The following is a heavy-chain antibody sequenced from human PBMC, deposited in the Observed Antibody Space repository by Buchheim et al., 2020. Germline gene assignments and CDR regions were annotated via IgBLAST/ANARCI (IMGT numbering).Heavy chain of an antibody. J-gene: IGHJ4*02. CDR1: GASISSGPYY. CDR3: ARLRSVTYFDS. Sequence: QVQLQESGPGLVKPSQTLSVTCTVSGASISSGPYYWAWLRQHPGKGLEYLGYIYFTGSTYYNPSLESRFRISVDPSIQQFSLEVSSVTAADTAVYYCARLRSVTYFDSWGPGTL. V-gene: IGHV4-31*03. CDR2: IYFTGST. D-gene: IGHD4-17*01.